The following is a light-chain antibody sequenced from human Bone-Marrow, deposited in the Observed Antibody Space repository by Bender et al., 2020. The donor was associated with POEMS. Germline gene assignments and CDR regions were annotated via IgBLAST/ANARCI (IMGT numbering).Light chain of an antibody. CDR3: ATWDDSRNGWV. CDR1: SSKFGSYP. Sequence: QSVLTQSPSASGTPGQRVTISCSGSSSKFGSYPVNWYQQLPGAAPKLAIFNNSQRPSGVPDRFSGSNSGTSASLAMSGLRSDGEANVYCATWDDSRNGWVFGGGTKLTVL. J-gene: IGLJ3*02. CDR2: NNS. V-gene: IGLV1-44*01.